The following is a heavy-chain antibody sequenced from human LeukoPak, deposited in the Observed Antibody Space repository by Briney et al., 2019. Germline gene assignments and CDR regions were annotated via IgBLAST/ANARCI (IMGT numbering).Heavy chain of an antibody. CDR3: ARDKALNC. Sequence: GGSLRLSCAGSGFNFSTYEMNWVRQAPGKGLEWLSYISSRGSSIYYADSVKGRFTISRDNAKNSLFLQMNSLRSEDTAVYFCARDKALNCWGQGTPVTVSS. CDR1: GFNFSTYE. V-gene: IGHV3-48*03. J-gene: IGHJ4*02. CDR2: ISSRGSSI.